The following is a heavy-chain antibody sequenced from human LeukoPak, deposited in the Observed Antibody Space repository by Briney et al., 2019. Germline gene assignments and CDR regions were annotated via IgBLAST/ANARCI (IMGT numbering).Heavy chain of an antibody. Sequence: PGGSLRLSCAASGFTFSNAWMSWVRQAPGKGLEWVGRIKSKTDGGTTDYAAPVKGRFTISRDDSKNTLYLQMNSLKTEDTAVYYCTTLYGSGSYSLYYYYYMDVWGKGTTVTISS. CDR2: IKSKTDGGTT. J-gene: IGHJ6*03. CDR1: GFTFSNAW. CDR3: TTLYGSGSYSLYYYYYMDV. D-gene: IGHD3-10*01. V-gene: IGHV3-15*01.